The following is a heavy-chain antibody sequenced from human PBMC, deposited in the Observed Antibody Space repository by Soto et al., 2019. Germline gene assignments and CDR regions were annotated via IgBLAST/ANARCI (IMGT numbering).Heavy chain of an antibody. V-gene: IGHV3-7*01. CDR3: ARIASSGRGWDV. CDR2: IKQEGSEE. CDR1: GFTFSSYW. J-gene: IGHJ6*02. Sequence: EVQLVESGGGLVQPGGSLRLSCVDSGFTFSSYWMSWVRQAPVKGLEWVGNIKQEGSEENYVGSGKGRFTISRDNAKNSMYLQMNSLRAEDTAVYYCARIASSGRGWDVWGQGTTVVVSS. D-gene: IGHD3-10*01.